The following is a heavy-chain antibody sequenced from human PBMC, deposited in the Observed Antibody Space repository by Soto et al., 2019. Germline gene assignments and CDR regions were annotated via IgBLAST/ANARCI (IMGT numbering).Heavy chain of an antibody. J-gene: IGHJ4*01. D-gene: IGHD4-4*01. Sequence: SAKVSGNASGCTFSSDAISWVRQAPGQVLDCIGGIIPIFGTANYAQNFQGRVTITADESTSTAYMELSSLRSEDTAVYYCARFTGYYFEYWGHGRLVNVST. V-gene: IGHV1-69*13. CDR1: GCTFSSDA. CDR2: IIPIFGTA. CDR3: ARFTGYYFEY.